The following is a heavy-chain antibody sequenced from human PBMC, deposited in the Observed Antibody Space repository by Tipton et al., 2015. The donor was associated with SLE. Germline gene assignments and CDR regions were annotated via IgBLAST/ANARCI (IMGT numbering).Heavy chain of an antibody. J-gene: IGHJ4*02. D-gene: IGHD7-27*01. Sequence: TLSLTCAVYGGSFSGYYWSWIRQPPGKGLEWIGYIYYSGSTNYNPSLKSRVTISVDTSKNQFSLKLSSVTAADTAVYYCARLTGDFDYWGQGTLVTVSS. CDR2: IYYSGST. CDR3: ARLTGDFDY. V-gene: IGHV4-59*12. CDR1: GGSFSGYY.